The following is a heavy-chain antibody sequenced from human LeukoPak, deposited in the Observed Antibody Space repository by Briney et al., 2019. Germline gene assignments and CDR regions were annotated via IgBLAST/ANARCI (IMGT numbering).Heavy chain of an antibody. D-gene: IGHD5-12*01. CDR1: GGSISSYY. Sequence: SETLSLTCTGSGGSISSYYWNWMRQPPGKGLEWIGYIYYRGSTNYNPSLKSRVTISVDTSKNQYSLKLSSATATDTAMYYCARGDDYKSTLFDYWGQGTLVTVSS. CDR3: ARGDDYKSTLFDY. V-gene: IGHV4-59*01. CDR2: IYYRGST. J-gene: IGHJ4*02.